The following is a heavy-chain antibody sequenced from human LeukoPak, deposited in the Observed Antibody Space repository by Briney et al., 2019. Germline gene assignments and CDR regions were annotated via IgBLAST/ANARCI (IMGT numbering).Heavy chain of an antibody. CDR3: ARDGKAVAADFDY. CDR2: ITSSATYI. V-gene: IGHV3-21*04. Sequence: GGSLRLSCAASGFTFSSYNMNWVRQAPGKAMEWVSSITSSATYIFYADSLKGRFTISRDNAKNSLYLQMNSLRPEDTAVYYCARDGKAVAADFDYWGQGTLVTVSS. J-gene: IGHJ4*02. D-gene: IGHD6-19*01. CDR1: GFTFSSYN.